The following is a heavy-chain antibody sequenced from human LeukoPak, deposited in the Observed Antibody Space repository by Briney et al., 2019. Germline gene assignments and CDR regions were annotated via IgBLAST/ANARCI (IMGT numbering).Heavy chain of an antibody. CDR1: RDTFTRDY. J-gene: IGHJ4*02. CDR2: MKPSGGST. V-gene: IGHV1-46*04. Sequence: ASVKVSCKASRDTFTRDYIHWVRQAPGQGLEWMGVMKPSGGSTIYAQRLQGRVTMTRDTSTNTVYMELSSLRSEDTAVYYCAREGDSSFYFDYWGQGTLVTVAS. CDR3: AREGDSSFYFDY. D-gene: IGHD2-21*02.